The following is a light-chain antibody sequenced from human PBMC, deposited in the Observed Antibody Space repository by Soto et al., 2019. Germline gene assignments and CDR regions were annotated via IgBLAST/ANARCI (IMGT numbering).Light chain of an antibody. CDR1: SSDVGGHNF. CDR2: EVT. Sequence: QSALTQPPSACGSAGQSVTISCTGTSSDVGGHNFVSWYQQHPGKAPKFLIYEVTKRPSGVPDRFSGSKSGITASLTVSGLQADDEAYYYCSAYAGNNNPVIFGGGTKVTVL. J-gene: IGLJ2*01. CDR3: SAYAGNNNPVI. V-gene: IGLV2-8*01.